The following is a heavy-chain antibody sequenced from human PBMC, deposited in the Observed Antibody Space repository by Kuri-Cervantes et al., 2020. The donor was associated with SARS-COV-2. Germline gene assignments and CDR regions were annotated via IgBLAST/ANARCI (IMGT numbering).Heavy chain of an antibody. CDR2: IYSGGTT. V-gene: IGHV3-66*01. CDR1: GFTVTMDY. J-gene: IGHJ2*01. CDR3: ARARLGDWYFDL. Sequence: GGSLRLACAASGFTVTMDYMTRVRQAPGKGLEWVSIIYSGGTTYDGDSVKGRFTMSRDTSKSKVYLQMESLRVDDTAVYYCARARLGDWYFDLWGRGTMVTVSS. D-gene: IGHD3-16*01.